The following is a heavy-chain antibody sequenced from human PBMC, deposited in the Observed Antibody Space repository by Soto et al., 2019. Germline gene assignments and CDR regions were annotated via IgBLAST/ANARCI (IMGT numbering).Heavy chain of an antibody. CDR2: ISAYNGNT. V-gene: IGHV1-18*01. CDR3: ARDCTRTTCYVPLDY. Sequence: QVQLVQSGAEVKKPGASVKVSCKASGYTFTSYAISWVRQAPGQGLEWMGWISAYNGNTNYAQKFQGRATMTTDTSTSSAYMELRSLRSDATAVYYCARDCTRTTCYVPLDYWGQGALVTVSS. J-gene: IGHJ4*02. D-gene: IGHD2-2*01. CDR1: GYTFTSYA.